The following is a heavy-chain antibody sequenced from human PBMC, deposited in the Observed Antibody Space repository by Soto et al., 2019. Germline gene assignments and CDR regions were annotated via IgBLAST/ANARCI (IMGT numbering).Heavy chain of an antibody. J-gene: IGHJ4*02. Sequence: GGSLRLSCSASGFSVSGNYMSLVLRAPGKGLEWVSNIDNGGTTYYADSVKGRFTTSRDNSRNTVDLQMDTLRAEDTAVYYCARGRESRSIFDFWGQGTLVTVSS. CDR2: IDNGGTT. D-gene: IGHD6-13*01. CDR3: ARGRESRSIFDF. CDR1: GFSVSGNY. V-gene: IGHV3-53*01.